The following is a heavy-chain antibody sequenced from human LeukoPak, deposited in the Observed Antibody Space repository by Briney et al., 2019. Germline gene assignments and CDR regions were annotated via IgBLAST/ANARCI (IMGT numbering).Heavy chain of an antibody. V-gene: IGHV1-46*01. Sequence: ASVKASCKASGYTFTSYYMHWVRQAPGQGLEWMGIINPSGGSTSYAQKFQGRVTMTRDTSTSTVYMELSSLRSEDTAVYYCARDRQFGVVKGNWFDPWGQGTLVTVSS. CDR2: INPSGGST. CDR1: GYTFTSYY. J-gene: IGHJ5*02. D-gene: IGHD3-3*01. CDR3: ARDRQFGVVKGNWFDP.